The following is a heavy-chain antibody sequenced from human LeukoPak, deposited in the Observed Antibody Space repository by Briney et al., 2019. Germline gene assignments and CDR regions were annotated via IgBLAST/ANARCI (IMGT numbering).Heavy chain of an antibody. D-gene: IGHD6-19*01. CDR1: GFTFSSYG. CDR2: IRYDGSNK. V-gene: IGHV3-30*02. J-gene: IGHJ6*03. CDR3: AKDVSGYSSGWYALAIYYYYMDV. Sequence: GGSLRLSCAASGFTFSSYGMHWVRQAPGKGLEWVAFIRYDGSNKYYADSVKGRFTISRDNSKNTLYLQMNSLRAEDTAVYYCAKDVSGYSSGWYALAIYYYYMDVWGKGTTVTISS.